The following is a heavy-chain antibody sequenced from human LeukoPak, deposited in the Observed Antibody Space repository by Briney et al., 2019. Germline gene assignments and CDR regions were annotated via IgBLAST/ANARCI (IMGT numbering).Heavy chain of an antibody. CDR2: ISSRSSTI. J-gene: IGHJ3*02. CDR3: ARDQGGSYPDWQDAFDI. CDR1: GFTFSSYS. V-gene: IGHV3-48*01. D-gene: IGHD1-26*01. Sequence: PGGSLRLSCAASGFTFSSYSMNWVRQAPGKGLEGVSYISSRSSTIYYADSVKGRLTISRDNAKSSLYLQMNSLRAEDTAVYYCARDQGGSYPDWQDAFDIWGQGTMVTVSS.